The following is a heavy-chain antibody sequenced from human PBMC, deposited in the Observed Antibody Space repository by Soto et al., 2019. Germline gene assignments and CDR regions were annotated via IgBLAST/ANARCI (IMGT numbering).Heavy chain of an antibody. D-gene: IGHD6-19*01. CDR3: AKEGVRYGSGWYYGYFDY. Sequence: EVQLLESGGDLVQPGGSLRLSCAASGFTFGSYAMSWVRQAPGKGLEWVSSISGSGGSIYYADSVKGRFTISRDNSKNTLSLQMNSLRADDAAVYYCAKEGVRYGSGWYYGYFDYGGQGTLVTVSS. CDR1: GFTFGSYA. CDR2: ISGSGGSI. V-gene: IGHV3-23*01. J-gene: IGHJ4*02.